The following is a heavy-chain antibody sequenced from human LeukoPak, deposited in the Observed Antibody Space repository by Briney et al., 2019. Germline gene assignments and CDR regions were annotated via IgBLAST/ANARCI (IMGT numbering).Heavy chain of an antibody. Sequence: PSETLSLTCTVFGGSISSSSYYWGWIRQPPGKGLEWIGSIYYSGSTYYNPSLKSRVTISVDTSKNQFSLKLSSVTAADTAVYYCARVRGGYGPNWFDPWGQGTLVTVAS. D-gene: IGHD5-18*01. V-gene: IGHV4-39*07. CDR3: ARVRGGYGPNWFDP. CDR2: IYYSGST. CDR1: GGSISSSSYY. J-gene: IGHJ5*02.